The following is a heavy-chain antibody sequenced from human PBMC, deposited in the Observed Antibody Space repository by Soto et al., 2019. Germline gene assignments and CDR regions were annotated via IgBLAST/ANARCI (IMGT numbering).Heavy chain of an antibody. CDR1: GGSISSYY. D-gene: IGHD3-3*01. V-gene: IGHV4-59*12. CDR2: IHYSGST. CDR3: ARDAVSLRFLEWFYYYYGMAV. J-gene: IGHJ6*02. Sequence: PSETLSLTCTVSGGSISSYYWSWIRQPPGKGLEWIGYIHYSGSTKYNPSLKSRVTISADTSKNQFSLKLSSVTAADTAVYYCARDAVSLRFLEWFYYYYGMAVRGQGTTVPVSS.